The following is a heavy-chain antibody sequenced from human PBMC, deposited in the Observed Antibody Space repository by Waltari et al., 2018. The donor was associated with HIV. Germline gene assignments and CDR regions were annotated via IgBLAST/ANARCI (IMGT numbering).Heavy chain of an antibody. J-gene: IGHJ3*02. Sequence: EVQVVESGGGLVQPGGSLSLSCAASGFTFNGYWMSWVRQAPGKGLEWVANIRPDGSEKYSVDSVKGRFTVSRDNTKNLLYLHMNNLRAEDTAVYYCARGDYDSGNYHDVFDIWGQGTMVTVSS. CDR2: IRPDGSEK. D-gene: IGHD3-10*01. V-gene: IGHV3-7*03. CDR3: ARGDYDSGNYHDVFDI. CDR1: GFTFNGYW.